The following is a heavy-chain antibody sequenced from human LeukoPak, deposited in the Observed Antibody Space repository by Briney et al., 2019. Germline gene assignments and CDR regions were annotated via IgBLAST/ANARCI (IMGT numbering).Heavy chain of an antibody. V-gene: IGHV3-23*01. CDR1: GFSFNSYA. J-gene: IGHJ4*02. CDR3: AKDRVSGDGYNSLDY. Sequence: PGGSLRLSCAASGFSFNSYAMNWVRQVPGKGLEWVSDITGPADVTTYADSGKGRFTISRDNSKSTVFLQVDSLRAEDTAVYYCAKDRVSGDGYNSLDYWGQGTLVTVSS. CDR2: ITGPADVT. D-gene: IGHD5-24*01.